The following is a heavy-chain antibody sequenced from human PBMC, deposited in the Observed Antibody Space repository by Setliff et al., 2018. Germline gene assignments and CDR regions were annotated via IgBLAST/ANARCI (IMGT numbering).Heavy chain of an antibody. V-gene: IGHV1-8*01. CDR2: MNPNSGNT. CDR3: ARGGGYSGYVGPFDY. J-gene: IGHJ4*02. D-gene: IGHD5-12*01. Sequence: GASVKVSCKASGYTFTSYDINWVRQATGQGLEWMGWMNPNSGNTGYAQKFQGRVTITTDTSTSTAYMELRSLRSDDTAVYYCARGGGYSGYVGPFDYWGQGTLVTVSS. CDR1: GYTFTSYD.